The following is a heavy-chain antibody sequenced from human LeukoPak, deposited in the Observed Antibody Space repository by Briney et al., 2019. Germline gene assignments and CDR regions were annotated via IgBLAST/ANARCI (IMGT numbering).Heavy chain of an antibody. J-gene: IGHJ4*02. V-gene: IGHV3-48*03. CDR2: ISRSGSII. Sequence: GGSLRLSCAASGFTFSNYEVNWVHQAPGKGLDGVSYISRSGSIIYSGDSVKGRFTVSRDNAKNSVNLEMNSLRAEDTAMYYCAKHVVSVYQLQLDYWGQGTLVTVSS. CDR3: AKHVVSVYQLQLDY. CDR1: GFTFSNYE. D-gene: IGHD2-2*01.